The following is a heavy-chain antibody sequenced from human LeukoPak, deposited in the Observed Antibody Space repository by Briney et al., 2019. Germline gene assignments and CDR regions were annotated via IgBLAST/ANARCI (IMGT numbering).Heavy chain of an antibody. V-gene: IGHV3-30*04. CDR1: GFTFSSYA. D-gene: IGHD3-3*01. CDR3: ARGYYDFWSGYFDY. J-gene: IGHJ4*02. CDR2: ISYDGSNK. Sequence: GGSLRLSCAASGFTFSSYAMHWVRQAPGKGLEWVAVISYDGSNKYYADSVKGRFTISRDNSKNTLYLQMNSLRAEDTAVYYCARGYYDFWSGYFDYWGQGTLVTVSS.